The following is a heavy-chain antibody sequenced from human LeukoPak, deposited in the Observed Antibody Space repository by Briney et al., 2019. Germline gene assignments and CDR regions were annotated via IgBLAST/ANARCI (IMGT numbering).Heavy chain of an antibody. CDR2: INPNSGDT. Sequence: ASVKVSCKASGYTFTGYYVHWVRQAPGQGIEWMGWINPNSGDTNYAQKFQGRVTMTRDTSISTAYMERSRLRSDDTAVYYCAKEGGYCSSGTCYPWWFDPWGQGTLVTVSS. D-gene: IGHD2-15*01. CDR3: AKEGGYCSSGTCYPWWFDP. CDR1: GYTFTGYY. V-gene: IGHV1-2*02. J-gene: IGHJ5*02.